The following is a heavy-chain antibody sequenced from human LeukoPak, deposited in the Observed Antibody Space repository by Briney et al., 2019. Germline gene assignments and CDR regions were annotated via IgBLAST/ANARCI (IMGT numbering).Heavy chain of an antibody. CDR1: GFTFSNYG. Sequence: AGSLTLTCAASGFTFSNYGMHWIRQAPGKGLEWVSFIRYDGSNKYYADSVKGRFTISRDNSKNTLFLQMTSLRTEDTAVYYCAKVDYYGSGSYLMGFDPWGQGTLVTVSS. V-gene: IGHV3-30*02. J-gene: IGHJ5*02. CDR3: AKVDYYGSGSYLMGFDP. D-gene: IGHD3-10*01. CDR2: IRYDGSNK.